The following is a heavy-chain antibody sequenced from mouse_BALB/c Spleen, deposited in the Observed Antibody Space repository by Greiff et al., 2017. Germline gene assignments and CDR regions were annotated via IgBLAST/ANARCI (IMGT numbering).Heavy chain of an antibody. J-gene: IGHJ2*01. CDR3: AKKGYGSSFYYFDY. Sequence: EVQRVESGPGLVKPSQSLSLTCTVTGYSITSDYAWNWIRQFPGNKLEWMGYISYSGSTSYNPSLKSRISITRDTSKNQFFLQLNSVTTEDTATYYCAKKGYGSSFYYFDYWGQGTTLTVSS. CDR1: GYSITSDYA. CDR2: ISYSGST. V-gene: IGHV3-2*02. D-gene: IGHD1-1*01.